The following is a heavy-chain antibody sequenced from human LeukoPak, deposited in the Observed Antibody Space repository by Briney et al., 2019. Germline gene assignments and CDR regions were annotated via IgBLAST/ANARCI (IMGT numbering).Heavy chain of an antibody. CDR1: GGTFSSYA. CDR3: ARVGSSSSLDY. Sequence: GASVKVSCKASGGTFSSYAISWVRQAPGQGLEWMGGIIPIFGTANYAQKFQGRVTTTADKSTSTAYMELSSLRSEDTAVYYCARVGSSSSLDYWGQGTLVTVSS. CDR2: IIPIFGTA. D-gene: IGHD6-6*01. J-gene: IGHJ4*02. V-gene: IGHV1-69*06.